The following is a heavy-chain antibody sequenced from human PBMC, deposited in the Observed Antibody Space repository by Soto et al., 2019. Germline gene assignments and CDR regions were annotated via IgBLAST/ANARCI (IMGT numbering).Heavy chain of an antibody. CDR1: GGSISSGGYY. Sequence: SETLSLTCTVSGGSISSGGYYWSWIRQHPGKGLEWIGYIYYIGSTYYNPSLKSRVTISVDTSKNQFSLKLSSVTAADTAVYYCARERPPYCSGGSCYDYFDYWGQGTLVTVSS. D-gene: IGHD2-15*01. V-gene: IGHV4-31*03. J-gene: IGHJ4*02. CDR3: ARERPPYCSGGSCYDYFDY. CDR2: IYYIGST.